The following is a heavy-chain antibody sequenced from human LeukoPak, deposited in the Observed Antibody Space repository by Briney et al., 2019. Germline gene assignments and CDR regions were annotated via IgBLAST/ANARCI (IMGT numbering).Heavy chain of an antibody. CDR3: ARDQTYYDILTGYDPNWFDP. CDR2: ISAYNGNT. Sequence: ASVKVSCKASGYTFTSYGISWVRQAPGQGLEWMGWISAYNGNTNYAQKLQGRVTMTTDTSTCTAYMELRSLRSDDTAVYYCARDQTYYDILTGYDPNWFDPWGQGTLVTVSS. CDR1: GYTFTSYG. V-gene: IGHV1-18*01. D-gene: IGHD3-9*01. J-gene: IGHJ5*02.